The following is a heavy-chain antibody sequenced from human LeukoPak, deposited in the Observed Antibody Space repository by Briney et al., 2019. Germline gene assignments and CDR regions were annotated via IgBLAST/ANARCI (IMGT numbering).Heavy chain of an antibody. CDR2: IKSKTDGGTT. CDR3: TTEKLLWFGEFLPRDAFDI. D-gene: IGHD3-10*01. Sequence: GGSLRLSCAASGFTFSNAWMSWVRQAPGKGLEWVGRIKSKTDGGTTDYAAPVKGRFTISRDDSKNTLYLQMNSLKTEDTAVYYCTTEKLLWFGEFLPRDAFDIWGQGTMVTVSS. J-gene: IGHJ3*02. CDR1: GFTFSNAW. V-gene: IGHV3-15*01.